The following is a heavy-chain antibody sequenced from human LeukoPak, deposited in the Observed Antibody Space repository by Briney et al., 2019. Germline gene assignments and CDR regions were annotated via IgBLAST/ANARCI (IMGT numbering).Heavy chain of an antibody. V-gene: IGHV3-30-3*01. CDR1: GFTFNSYA. J-gene: IGHJ4*02. Sequence: GGSLRLSCVGSGFTFNSYAFHWVRQAPGKGLEWVTVISSEGTFKYYADSVKGRFTISRGKSKKTLSLQMNSLKTEDTAVYYCARAVVAASTPSDYWGQGTLVTVSS. D-gene: IGHD2-15*01. CDR3: ARAVVAASTPSDY. CDR2: ISSEGTFK.